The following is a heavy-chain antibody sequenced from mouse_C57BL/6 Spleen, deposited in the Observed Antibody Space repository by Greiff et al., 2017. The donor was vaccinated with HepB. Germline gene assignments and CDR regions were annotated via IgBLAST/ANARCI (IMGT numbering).Heavy chain of an antibody. CDR1: GYTFTSYW. CDR2: IDPSDSYT. CDR3: ANSNYEAWFAY. Sequence: QVQLQQPGAELVMPGASVKLSCKASGYTFTSYWMHWVKQRPGQGLEWIGEIDPSDSYTNYNQKFKGKSTLTVDKSSSTAYMQLSSLTSEDSAVYYCANSNYEAWFAYWGQGTLVTVSA. D-gene: IGHD2-5*01. V-gene: IGHV1-69*01. J-gene: IGHJ3*01.